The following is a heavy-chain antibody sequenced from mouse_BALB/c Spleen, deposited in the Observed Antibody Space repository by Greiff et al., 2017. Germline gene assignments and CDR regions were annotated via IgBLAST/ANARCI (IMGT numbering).Heavy chain of an antibody. CDR1: GYTFTSYS. CDR3: ANYGSSYQFAY. J-gene: IGHJ3*01. CDR2: INPSSGYT. D-gene: IGHD1-1*01. V-gene: IGHV1-4*01. Sequence: QVQLQQSGAELAKPGASVKMSCTASGYTFTSYSMHWVKQRPGQGLEWIGYINPSSGYTNYNQKFKDKATLTADKSCSTAYMQLSSLTSEDSADYYGANYGSSYQFAYWGQGTLVTVSA.